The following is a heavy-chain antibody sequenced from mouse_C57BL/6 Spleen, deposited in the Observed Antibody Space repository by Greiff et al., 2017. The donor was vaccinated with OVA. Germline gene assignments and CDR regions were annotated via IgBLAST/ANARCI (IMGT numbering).Heavy chain of an antibody. D-gene: IGHD1-1*01. CDR2: IYPGDGDT. V-gene: IGHV1-82*01. J-gene: IGHJ4*01. CDR3: ARLSTVLAMDYAMDY. Sequence: VQLQQSGPELVKPGASVKISCKASGYAFSSSWMNWVKQRPGKGLEWIGRIYPGDGDTNYNGKFKGKATLTADKSSSTAYMQISSLTSEDSAVYFCARLSTVLAMDYAMDYWGQGTSVTVSS. CDR1: GYAFSSSW.